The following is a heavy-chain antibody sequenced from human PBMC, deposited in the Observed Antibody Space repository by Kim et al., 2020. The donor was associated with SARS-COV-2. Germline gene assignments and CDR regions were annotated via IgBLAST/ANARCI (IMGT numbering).Heavy chain of an antibody. Sequence: SVKVSCKASGFTFTSSAVQWVRQARGQRLEWIGWIVVGSGNTNYAQKFQERVTITRDMSTSTAYMELSSLRSDDTAVYYCAADPPVSSWPPSFDYWGQGTLVTVSS. CDR3: AADPPVSSWPPSFDY. J-gene: IGHJ4*02. CDR2: IVVGSGNT. CDR1: GFTFTSSA. D-gene: IGHD6-13*01. V-gene: IGHV1-58*01.